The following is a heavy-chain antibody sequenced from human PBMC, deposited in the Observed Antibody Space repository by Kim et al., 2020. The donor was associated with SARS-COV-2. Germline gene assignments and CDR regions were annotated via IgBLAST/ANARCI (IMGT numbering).Heavy chain of an antibody. D-gene: IGHD3-10*01. CDR2: INHSGST. J-gene: IGHJ4*02. CDR3: AKYYGSGIFY. V-gene: IGHV4-34*01. Sequence: SETLSLTCAVYGGSFSGYYWSWIRQPPGKGLEWIGEINHSGSTNYNPSLKSRVTISVDTSKNQFSLKLSSVTAADTAVYYCAKYYGSGIFYWGQGTLVTV. CDR1: GGSFSGYY.